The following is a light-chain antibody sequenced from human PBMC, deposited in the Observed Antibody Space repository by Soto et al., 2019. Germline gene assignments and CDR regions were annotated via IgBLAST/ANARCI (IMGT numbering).Light chain of an antibody. CDR3: QTWGTGFQF. CDR1: SGHSSYA. CDR2: LNNDGSH. Sequence: QSVLTQSPSASASLGASVKLTYTLSSGHSSYAIAWHQKQPGKGPRYLMDLNNDGSHTKGDGIPDRFSGSSSGADRYLIISGLQSEDEADYYCQTWGTGFQFFGGGTKLTVL. J-gene: IGLJ2*01. V-gene: IGLV4-69*01.